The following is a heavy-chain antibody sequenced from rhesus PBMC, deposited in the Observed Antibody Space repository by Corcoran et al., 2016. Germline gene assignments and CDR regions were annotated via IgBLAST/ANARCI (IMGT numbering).Heavy chain of an antibody. J-gene: IGHJ6*01. CDR2: INGNSGRT. V-gene: IGHV4-80*01. CDR3: ARGCGDYFSCGLDS. D-gene: IGHD4-35*01. CDR1: GASIRSYW. Sequence: QVQLQESGPGLVKSSETLSLTCAVSGASIRSYWWTWIRQPPGKGREWIGEINGNSGRTDDNPALKSRVTISKDTSKNQFSLKLSSVTAADTAVYYCARGCGDYFSCGLDSWGQGVVVTVSS.